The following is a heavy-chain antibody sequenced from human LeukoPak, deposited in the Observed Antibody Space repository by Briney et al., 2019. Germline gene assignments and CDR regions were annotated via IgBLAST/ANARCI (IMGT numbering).Heavy chain of an antibody. J-gene: IGHJ6*03. V-gene: IGHV3-43*01. D-gene: IGHD2-21*01. CDR1: GFSFDAYT. Sequence: LSGRSLRLSCAASGFSFDAYTMHWVRQTPGKGMERVSHINWEGYSTFYADSVKGRFTISRDNSKNSLYLQMNSLRIEDTGLYFCSRSGVVVVATRGNNMDVWGKGTTVTVSS. CDR3: SRSGVVVVATRGNNMDV. CDR2: INWEGYST.